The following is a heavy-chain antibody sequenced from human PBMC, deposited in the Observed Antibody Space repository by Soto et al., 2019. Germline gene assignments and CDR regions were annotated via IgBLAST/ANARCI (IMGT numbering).Heavy chain of an antibody. J-gene: IGHJ3*02. V-gene: IGHV3-9*01. Sequence: EVPLVESGGGLVQPGRSLRLSCAASGFSFDDFAMHWVRQAPGKGLEWVSGISWNSGGMGYADSVKVRFTISRDNAKNSLYMQLNSLRAEDTALYYCARDQRGSIAAPGTDAFDIWGQGTMVTVSS. CDR2: ISWNSGGM. CDR1: GFSFDDFA. CDR3: ARDQRGSIAAPGTDAFDI. D-gene: IGHD6-13*01.